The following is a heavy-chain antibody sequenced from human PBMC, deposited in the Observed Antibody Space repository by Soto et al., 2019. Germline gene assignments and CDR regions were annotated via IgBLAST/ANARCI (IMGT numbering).Heavy chain of an antibody. V-gene: IGHV4-61*08. CDR3: ARVLPSGGLQPLDY. CDR1: GGSISSGGYY. J-gene: IGHJ4*01. D-gene: IGHD4-4*01. CDR2: IYYSGST. Sequence: LSETLSLTCTVSGGSISSGGYYWSWILHHPGKGLEWIGYIYYSGSTNYNPSLKSRVTISVDTSKNQFSLNLSSVTAADTAVYYCARVLPSGGLQPLDYWGQGTLVTVSS.